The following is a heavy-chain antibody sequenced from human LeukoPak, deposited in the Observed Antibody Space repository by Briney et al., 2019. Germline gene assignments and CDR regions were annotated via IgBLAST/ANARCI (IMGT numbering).Heavy chain of an antibody. J-gene: IGHJ4*02. CDR2: ISSSSSYI. Sequence: GGSLRLSCAASGFTFSSYSMNWVRQAPGKGLEWVSSISSSSSYIYYADSVKGRFTISRDNAKNSLYLQMNSLRAEDTAVYYCARALYYYDSSSGQLDYWGQGTLVTVSS. V-gene: IGHV3-21*01. D-gene: IGHD3-22*01. CDR3: ARALYYYDSSSGQLDY. CDR1: GFTFSSYS.